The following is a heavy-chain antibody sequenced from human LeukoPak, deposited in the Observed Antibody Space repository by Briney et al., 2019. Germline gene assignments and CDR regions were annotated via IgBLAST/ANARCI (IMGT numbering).Heavy chain of an antibody. D-gene: IGHD3-22*01. J-gene: IGHJ6*03. V-gene: IGHV4-34*01. Sequence: SETLSLTCAVYGGSFSGYYWSWIRQPPGKGLEWIGEINHSGSTNYNPSLKSRVTISVDTSQNQFSLKLSSVTAADTAVYYCARDKRSGYYSSLHYYYYYYMDVWGKGTTVTVSS. CDR2: INHSGST. CDR1: GGSFSGYY. CDR3: ARDKRSGYYSSLHYYYYYYMDV.